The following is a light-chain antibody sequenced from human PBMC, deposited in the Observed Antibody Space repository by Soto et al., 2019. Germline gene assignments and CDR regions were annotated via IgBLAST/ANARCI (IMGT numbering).Light chain of an antibody. J-gene: IGKJ2*01. Sequence: EVVLTQSPVTLSLSPGERATLSCRASQSVSSSYLAWYQQKPGQATRLLFCGASRRAPGIPDRSSGSGSGTELNLTIIRLEPEDFAVDYCQQYDTSIWAYTFGQGTKLEIK. V-gene: IGKV3-20*01. CDR3: QQYDTSIWAYT. CDR2: GAS. CDR1: QSVSSSY.